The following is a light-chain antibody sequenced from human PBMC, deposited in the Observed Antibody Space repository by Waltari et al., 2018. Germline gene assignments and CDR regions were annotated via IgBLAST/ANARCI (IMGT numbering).Light chain of an antibody. CDR2: GTS. J-gene: IGKJ1*01. V-gene: IGKV3-20*01. CDR3: HQYHNGPPT. Sequence: EIELTQSPGTLSLSPGDRATLACWTSHSFNSAYLAWYKQKRGQAPRLLIYGTSTRAPGISERFSGSGSGTDFILTISRLEREEVEIDDCHQYHNGPPTFGQGAKVEI. CDR1: HSFNSAY.